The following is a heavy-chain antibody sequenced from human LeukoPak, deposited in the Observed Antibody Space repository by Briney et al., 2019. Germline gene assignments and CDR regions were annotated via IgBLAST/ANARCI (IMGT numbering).Heavy chain of an antibody. D-gene: IGHD3-3*01. CDR1: GGSISSYY. Sequence: PSETLSLTCTVSGGSISSYYWSWIRQPPGKGLEWIGYIYYSGSTNYNPSLKSRVTISVDTSKNQFSLKLSSVTAADTAVYYCARHLWDFWSGYFSWFDPWGQGTLVTVSS. CDR3: ARHLWDFWSGYFSWFDP. J-gene: IGHJ5*02. V-gene: IGHV4-59*08. CDR2: IYYSGST.